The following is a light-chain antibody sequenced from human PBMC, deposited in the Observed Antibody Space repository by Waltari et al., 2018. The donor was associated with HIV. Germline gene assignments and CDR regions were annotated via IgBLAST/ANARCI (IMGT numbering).Light chain of an antibody. J-gene: IGKJ1*01. CDR3: QQYDNWPPWT. CDR2: DAS. Sequence: EIVLTQSPATLSLSPGERATLSCGASQTVSNNYLAWYQQKPGLAPRLLIYDASSRAAGVPDRFSGSGSGTNFTLTISRLEPEDFAVYYCQQYDNWPPWTFGQGTKVEI. CDR1: QTVSNNY. V-gene: IGKV3D-20*01.